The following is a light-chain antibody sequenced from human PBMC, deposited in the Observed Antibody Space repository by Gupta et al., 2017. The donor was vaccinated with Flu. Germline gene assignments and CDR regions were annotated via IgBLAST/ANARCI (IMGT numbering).Light chain of an antibody. J-gene: IGLJ3*02. Sequence: QSVLTQPPSASGTPGQRVTISCSGSSSNIGSNYVYWYQQLPGTAPKLLIYRNNQRPSGVPDRFSGSKSGTSASLAISGLRSEDEADYYCAAWDDSLSGLWVFGGGTKRTVL. CDR1: SSNIGSNY. V-gene: IGLV1-47*01. CDR2: RNN. CDR3: AAWDDSLSGLWV.